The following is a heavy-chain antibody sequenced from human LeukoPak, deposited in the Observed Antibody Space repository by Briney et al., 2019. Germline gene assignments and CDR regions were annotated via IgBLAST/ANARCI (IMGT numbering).Heavy chain of an antibody. D-gene: IGHD3-22*01. J-gene: IGHJ4*02. CDR2: IYHSGST. Sequence: PSGTLSLTRAVSGGSISSSNWWSWVRQPPGKGLEWIGEIYHSGSTNYNPSLKSRVTISVDKSKNQFSLKLSSVTAADTAVYYCARAGEYYYDSSGYYYWGQGTLVTVSS. V-gene: IGHV4-4*02. CDR3: ARAGEYYYDSSGYYY. CDR1: GGSISSSNW.